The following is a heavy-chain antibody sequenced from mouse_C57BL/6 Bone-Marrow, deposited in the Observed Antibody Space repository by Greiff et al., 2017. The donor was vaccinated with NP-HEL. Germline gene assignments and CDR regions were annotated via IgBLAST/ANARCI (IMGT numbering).Heavy chain of an antibody. J-gene: IGHJ2*01. V-gene: IGHV1-76*01. CDR3: ARYYYGSDY. CDR1: GYTFTDYY. Sequence: QVQLQQPGAELVKPGASVKLSCKASGYTFTDYYINWVKQRPGQGLEWIARIYPGSGNTYYNEKFKGKATLTAEKSSSTAYMQLSSLTSEDSAVYFCARYYYGSDYWGQGTTLTVSS. D-gene: IGHD1-1*01. CDR2: IYPGSGNT.